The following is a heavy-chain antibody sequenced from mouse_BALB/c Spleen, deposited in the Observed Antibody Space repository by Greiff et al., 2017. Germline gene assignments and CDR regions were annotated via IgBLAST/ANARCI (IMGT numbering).Heavy chain of an antibody. J-gene: IGHJ4*01. CDR3: ARRRYGNYGAMDY. CDR2: ISSGGGST. CDR1: GFAFSSYD. V-gene: IGHV5-12-1*01. Sequence: EVMLVESGGDLVKPGGSLKLSCAASGFAFSSYDMSWVRQTPEKRLEWVAYISSGGGSTYYPDTVKGRFTISRDNAKNTLYLQMSSLKSEDTAMYYCARRRYGNYGAMDYWGQGTSVTVSS. D-gene: IGHD2-10*02.